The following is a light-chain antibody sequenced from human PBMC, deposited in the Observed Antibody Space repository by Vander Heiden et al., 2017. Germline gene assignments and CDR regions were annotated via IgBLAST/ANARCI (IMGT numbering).Light chain of an antibody. CDR3: SSYAGSNNFV. Sequence: QSALTHHPSASGSPGQPVTITCTGTSSDVGGYNYVSWYQQHPGKAPKVMIYEVNKRPSGVPDRFSGSKSGNTASLTVSGLQAEDEADYYCSSYAGSNNFVFGTGTKVTVL. V-gene: IGLV2-8*01. CDR2: EVN. J-gene: IGLJ1*01. CDR1: SSDVGGYNY.